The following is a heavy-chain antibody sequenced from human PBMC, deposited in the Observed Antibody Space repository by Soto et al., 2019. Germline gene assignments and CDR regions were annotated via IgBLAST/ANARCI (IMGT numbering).Heavy chain of an antibody. CDR1: GFTFSDYY. J-gene: IGHJ4*01. CDR2: ISSSGSTI. D-gene: IGHD4-17*01. CDR3: ASDSDYGDYQRAYYFDY. Sequence: QVQLMESGGGLVKPGGSLRLSCAASGFTFSDYYMSWIRQAPGKGLEWVSYISSSGSTIYYADSVKGRFTISRDNAKNSLYLQMHSLRAEDTAVYYCASDSDYGDYQRAYYFDYWGHVSLVTVSS. V-gene: IGHV3-11*01.